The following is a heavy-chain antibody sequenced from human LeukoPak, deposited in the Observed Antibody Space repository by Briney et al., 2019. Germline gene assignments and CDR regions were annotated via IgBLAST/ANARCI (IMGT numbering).Heavy chain of an antibody. D-gene: IGHD3-22*01. CDR3: ASDYYDSSGYYYGFDY. CDR2: ISAYNGNT. Sequence: GASVKVSCKASGYTFTSYGISWVRQAPGQGLEWMGWISAYNGNTNYAQKLQGRVTMTTDTSTSTAYMELRSLRSDDTAVYYCASDYYDSSGYYYGFDYWGQGTLVTVSS. J-gene: IGHJ4*02. CDR1: GYTFTSYG. V-gene: IGHV1-18*01.